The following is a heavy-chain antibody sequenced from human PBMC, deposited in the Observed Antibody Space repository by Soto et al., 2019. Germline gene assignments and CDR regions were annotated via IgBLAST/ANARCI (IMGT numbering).Heavy chain of an antibody. CDR3: AKPSPRTTGIRSVEFPDAFAM. Sequence: PGGSLRLSCAASGFTFDDYAMHWVRQAPGKGLEWVSGISWNSGSIGYADSVKGRFTISRDNAKNSLYLQMHSLRAEDTALYYCAKPSPRTTGIRSVEFPDAFAMCGQGTMVTVSS. D-gene: IGHD1-1*01. J-gene: IGHJ3*02. V-gene: IGHV3-9*01. CDR1: GFTFDDYA. CDR2: ISWNSGSI.